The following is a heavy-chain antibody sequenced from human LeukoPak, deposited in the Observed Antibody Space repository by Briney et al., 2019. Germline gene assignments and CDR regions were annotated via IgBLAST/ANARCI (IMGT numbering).Heavy chain of an antibody. CDR1: GYTFTGYY. J-gene: IGHJ6*02. Sequence: ASVKVSYKASGYTFTGYYMHWVRQAPGQGLEWMGWINPNSGGTNYAQKFQGRVTMTRDTSISTAYMELSRLRSDDTAVYYCARDPEYSSSKCYGCYYCGMDVWGQGTTVTVSS. CDR2: INPNSGGT. V-gene: IGHV1-2*02. D-gene: IGHD6-6*01. CDR3: ARDPEYSSSKCYGCYYCGMDV.